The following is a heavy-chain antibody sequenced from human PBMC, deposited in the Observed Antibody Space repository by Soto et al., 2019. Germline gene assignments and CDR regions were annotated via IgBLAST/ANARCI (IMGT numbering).Heavy chain of an antibody. Sequence: QVQLFRLGLKLRKLGPQVRASARAFVNTFPSIGITWGRQPPGQGLEWMGWISAYNGNTNYAQKLQGRVTMTTDTSTSTAYMELRSLRSDDTAVYYCARDRALELGDYWGQGTLVTVSS. D-gene: IGHD1-26*01. V-gene: IGHV1-18*01. CDR1: VNTFPSIG. CDR3: ARDRALELGDY. J-gene: IGHJ4*02. CDR2: ISAYNGNT.